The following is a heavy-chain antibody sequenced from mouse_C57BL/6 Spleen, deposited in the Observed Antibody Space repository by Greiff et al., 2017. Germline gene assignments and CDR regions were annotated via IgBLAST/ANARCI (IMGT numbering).Heavy chain of an antibody. CDR3: ARYDYEDFDV. D-gene: IGHD2-4*01. V-gene: IGHV1-72*01. J-gene: IGHJ1*03. Sequence: QVQLKQPGAELVKPGASVKLSCKASGYTFTSYWMHWVKQRPGRGLEWIGRIDPNSGGTKYNEKFKSKATLTVDKPSSTAYMQLSSLTSEDSAVYYCARYDYEDFDVWGTGTTVTVSS. CDR2: IDPNSGGT. CDR1: GYTFTSYW.